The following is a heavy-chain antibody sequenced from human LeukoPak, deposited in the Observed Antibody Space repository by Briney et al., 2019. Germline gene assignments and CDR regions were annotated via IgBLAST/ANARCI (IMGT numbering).Heavy chain of an antibody. CDR3: ARDGSGREDWDY. J-gene: IGHJ4*02. V-gene: IGHV3-21*01. CDR1: GFTFSSYA. D-gene: IGHD3-10*01. Sequence: PGGSLRLSCAASGFTFSSYAMSWVRQAPGKGLEWVSSISSSSSYIYYADSVKGRFTISRDNAKNSLYLQMNSLRAEDTAVYYCARDGSGREDWDYWGQGTLVTVSS. CDR2: ISSSSSYI.